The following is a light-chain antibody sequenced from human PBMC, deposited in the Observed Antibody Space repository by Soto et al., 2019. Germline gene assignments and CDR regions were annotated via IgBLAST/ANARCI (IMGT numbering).Light chain of an antibody. V-gene: IGKV1-5*03. Sequence: EIPMTQSPSSLSASVGARVPSSRRASQTSRSWLAWYQQKPGKAPKLVIYKASNLKSGVPSRFRGSGSGTEFTLTISSLQPDDFATYYCQHYKSYSEAFGQGTKVDIK. J-gene: IGKJ1*01. CDR2: KAS. CDR3: QHYKSYSEA. CDR1: QTSRSW.